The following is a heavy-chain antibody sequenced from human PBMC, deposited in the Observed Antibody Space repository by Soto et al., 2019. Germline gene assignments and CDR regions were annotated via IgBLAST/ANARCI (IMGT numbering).Heavy chain of an antibody. J-gene: IGHJ3*02. CDR1: GGSFSGYY. CDR2: INHSGST. CDR3: ARGTSHRAFDI. Sequence: PSDTLSLTCAVYGGSFSGYYWSWIRQPPGKGLECIGEINHSGSTNYNPSLKSRVTISVDTSKNQFSLKLSSVTAADTAVYYCARGTSHRAFDIWGQGTMVTVSS. V-gene: IGHV4-34*01.